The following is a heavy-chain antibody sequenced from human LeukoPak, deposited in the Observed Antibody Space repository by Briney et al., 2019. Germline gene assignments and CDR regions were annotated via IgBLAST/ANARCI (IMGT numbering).Heavy chain of an antibody. J-gene: IGHJ4*02. D-gene: IGHD3-3*01. CDR3: ARAPLLRFLEWLPPDY. CDR1: GGSISSSSYY. Sequence: SETLSLTCTVSGGSISSSSYYWGWIRQPPGKGLEWIGSIYYSGSTYYNPSLKSRVTISVDTSKNQFSLKLSSVTAADTAVYYCARAPLLRFLEWLPPDYWGQGTLVTVS. CDR2: IYYSGST. V-gene: IGHV4-39*07.